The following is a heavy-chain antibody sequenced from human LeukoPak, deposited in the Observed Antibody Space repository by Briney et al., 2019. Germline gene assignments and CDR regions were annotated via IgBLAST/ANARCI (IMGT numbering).Heavy chain of an antibody. CDR3: ARGRAKEGRNYDFWSGYYSY. CDR2: IYHSGST. V-gene: IGHV4-30-2*01. Sequence: SQTLSLTCAVSGGSISSGGYSWSWIRQPPGKGLEWIGYIYHSGSTYYNPSLKSRVTISVDTSKNQFSLKLSSVTAADTAVYYCARGRAKEGRNYDFWSGYYSYWGQGTLVTVSS. CDR1: GGSISSGGYS. J-gene: IGHJ4*02. D-gene: IGHD3-3*01.